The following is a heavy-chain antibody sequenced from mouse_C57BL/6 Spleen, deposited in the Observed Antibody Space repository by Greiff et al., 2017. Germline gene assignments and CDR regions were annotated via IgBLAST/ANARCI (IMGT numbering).Heavy chain of an antibody. CDR3: ARGAGVYAMDD. CDR2: IWSGGST. J-gene: IGHJ4*01. V-gene: IGHV2-2*01. D-gene: IGHD3-3*01. Sequence: QVQLKESGPGLVQPSQCLSITCTVSGFSFTSYGVHWVRQSPGKGLEWLGVIWSGGSTDYNAAFISRLSISKDNAKSQFCFKMNSLQADDTAIYYCARGAGVYAMDDWGQGTSVTVSS. CDR1: GFSFTSYG.